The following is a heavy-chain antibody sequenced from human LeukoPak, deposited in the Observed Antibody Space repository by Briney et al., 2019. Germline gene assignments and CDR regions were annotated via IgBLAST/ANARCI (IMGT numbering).Heavy chain of an antibody. CDR3: ARGGRIFGVVPLDY. D-gene: IGHD3-3*01. J-gene: IGHJ4*02. Sequence: KPGGSLRLSCAASGFTFSSYSMNWVRQAPGKGLEWVSSISSSSSYIYYAESVKGRFTISRDNAKNSLYLQMSSLRAEDTAVYYCARGGRIFGVVPLDYWGQGTLVTVSS. V-gene: IGHV3-21*01. CDR2: ISSSSSYI. CDR1: GFTFSSYS.